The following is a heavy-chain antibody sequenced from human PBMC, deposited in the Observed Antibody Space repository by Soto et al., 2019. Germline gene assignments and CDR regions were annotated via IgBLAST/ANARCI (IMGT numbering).Heavy chain of an antibody. J-gene: IGHJ3*02. CDR3: AKSPGGSYSLDI. D-gene: IGHD3-3*01. V-gene: IGHV3-30*18. Sequence: QVQLVESGGGVVQPGRSLRLSCAASGFTFSNYGMHWVRQAPGKGLEWVAVISYDGSHKYYPDSVKGRFTISRDNSKKPLSLQINSLRAEDTAVYFCAKSPGGSYSLDIWGQGTMVTVSS. CDR2: ISYDGSHK. CDR1: GFTFSNYG.